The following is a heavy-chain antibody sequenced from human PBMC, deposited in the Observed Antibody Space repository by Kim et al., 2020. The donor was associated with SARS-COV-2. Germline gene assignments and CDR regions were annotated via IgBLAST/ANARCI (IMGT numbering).Heavy chain of an antibody. Sequence: SETLSLTCTVSGGSISSSSYYWGWIRQPPGKGLEWIGSIYYSGSTYYNPSLKSRVTISVDTSKNQFSLKLSSVTAADTAVYYCARVAQGVFPGSYSRAVIWFDPWGQGTLVTVSS. D-gene: IGHD3-10*01. CDR3: ARVAQGVFPGSYSRAVIWFDP. V-gene: IGHV4-39*07. CDR2: IYYSGST. J-gene: IGHJ5*02. CDR1: GGSISSSSYY.